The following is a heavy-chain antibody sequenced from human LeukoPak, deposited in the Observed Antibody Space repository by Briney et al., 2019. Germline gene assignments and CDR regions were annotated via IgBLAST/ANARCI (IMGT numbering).Heavy chain of an antibody. Sequence: GRSLRLSCAASGFTFSSYGMHWVRQAPGKALEWVAVISYDGSNKYYADSVKGRFTISRDNSKNTLYLQMNSLRAEDTAVYYCAKDTHDCSGGSCYPRWFDPWGQGTLVTVSS. D-gene: IGHD2-15*01. CDR1: GFTFSSYG. CDR2: ISYDGSNK. CDR3: AKDTHDCSGGSCYPRWFDP. V-gene: IGHV3-30*18. J-gene: IGHJ5*02.